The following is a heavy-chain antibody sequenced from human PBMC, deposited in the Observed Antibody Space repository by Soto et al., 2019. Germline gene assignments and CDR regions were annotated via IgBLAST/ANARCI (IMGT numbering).Heavy chain of an antibody. V-gene: IGHV4-39*07. CDR2: INYSGST. D-gene: IGHD4-4*01. CDR1: GGSISSSSYY. CDR3: ARSRNRVTPTFYYGMDV. J-gene: IGHJ6*02. Sequence: PSETLSLTCTVSGGSISSSSYYWGWIRQPPGKGLEWIGEINYSGSTNYNPSLKSRVTISVDTSKNQFSLKLSSVTAADTAVYYCARSRNRVTPTFYYGMDVWGQGTTVTVSS.